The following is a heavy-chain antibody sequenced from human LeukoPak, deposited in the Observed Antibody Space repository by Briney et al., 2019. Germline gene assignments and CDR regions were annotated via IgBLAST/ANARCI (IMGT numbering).Heavy chain of an antibody. CDR2: IKQDGSEK. V-gene: IGHV3-7*01. D-gene: IGHD2-2*01. CDR3: ARVRGLCSTSCFGKNWFDP. J-gene: IGHJ5*02. Sequence: GGSLRLSCAASGFTFSSYAMSWVRQAPGKGLEWVANIKQDGSEKYYVDSVKGRFTISRDNAKNSLYLQMNSLRAEDTAVYYCARVRGLCSTSCFGKNWFDPWGQGTLVTVSS. CDR1: GFTFSSYA.